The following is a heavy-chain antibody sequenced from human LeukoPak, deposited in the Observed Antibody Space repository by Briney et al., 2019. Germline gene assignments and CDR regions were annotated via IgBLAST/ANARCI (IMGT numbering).Heavy chain of an antibody. CDR3: ARTSGVSAAGSPYHFDY. Sequence: ASVKVSCKASGYTFHNYGISWVRQAPGQGLEWMGWISPYSGNTDYTERLQGRVTMTTDTSTTTAFMELRSLRSDDTAVYYCARTSGVSAAGSPYHFDYWGQGTLVTVSS. D-gene: IGHD6-13*01. J-gene: IGHJ4*02. CDR2: ISPYSGNT. V-gene: IGHV1-18*01. CDR1: GYTFHNYG.